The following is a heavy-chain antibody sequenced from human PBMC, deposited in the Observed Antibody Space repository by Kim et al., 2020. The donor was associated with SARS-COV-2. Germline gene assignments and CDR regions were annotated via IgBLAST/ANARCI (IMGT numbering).Heavy chain of an antibody. CDR2: ITPDTSRI. V-gene: IGHV3-48*02. D-gene: IGHD4-4*01. J-gene: IGHJ4*02. CDR1: GFTFNIYS. Sequence: GGSLRLSCAASGFTFNIYSMDWVRQAPGKGLEWVSYITPDTSRIYYADSVKGRFTMSRDNAKNSLYLQMNILRDEDTAVYYCARSSHYRFDLWGQGTLVTV. CDR3: ARSSHYRFDL.